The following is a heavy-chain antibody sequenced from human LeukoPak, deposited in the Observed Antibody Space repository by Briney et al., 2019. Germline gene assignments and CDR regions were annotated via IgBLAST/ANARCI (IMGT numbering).Heavy chain of an antibody. CDR3: ARGQQQLADYYYYYMDV. V-gene: IGHV4-34*01. D-gene: IGHD6-13*01. J-gene: IGHJ6*03. CDR1: GGPFSGYF. Sequence: SSETLSLTCAVYGGPFSGYFWSWIPQPPGKGLEWIGENNHGVSTNYHPSLKSRVTISVDTSKNQFSLRLSSVTAADTAVYYCARGQQQLADYYYYYMDVWGKGTTVTVSS. CDR2: NNHGVST.